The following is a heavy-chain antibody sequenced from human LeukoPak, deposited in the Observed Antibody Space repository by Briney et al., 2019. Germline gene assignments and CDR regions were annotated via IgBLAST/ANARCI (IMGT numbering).Heavy chain of an antibody. V-gene: IGHV1-8*01. CDR3: ARDGELGSSSWFYYYYGMDV. D-gene: IGHD6-13*01. CDR1: GYTFTSYD. Sequence: ASVKVSCKASGYTFTSYDISWVRQAAGQGLEWMGWMNPNSGNTGYAQKFKGRVTMTGNTSINTAYMELSSLRSEDTAVYYCARDGELGSSSWFYYYYGMDVWGQGTTVTVSS. J-gene: IGHJ6*02. CDR2: MNPNSGNT.